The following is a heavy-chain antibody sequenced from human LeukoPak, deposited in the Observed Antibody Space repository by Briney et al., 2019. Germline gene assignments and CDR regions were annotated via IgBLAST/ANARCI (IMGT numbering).Heavy chain of an antibody. V-gene: IGHV3-15*01. CDR1: GFTFSNAW. J-gene: IGHJ4*02. Sequence: GGSLRLSCAASGFTFSNAWMSWVRQAPGKGPEWVGRLKSKTDGGTTDYAASVKGRFTISRDDSKNTLYLQMNSLKTEDTAVYYCTTGRLERLSLFDYWGQGTLVTPSS. CDR2: LKSKTDGGTT. CDR3: TTGRLERLSLFDY. D-gene: IGHD1-1*01.